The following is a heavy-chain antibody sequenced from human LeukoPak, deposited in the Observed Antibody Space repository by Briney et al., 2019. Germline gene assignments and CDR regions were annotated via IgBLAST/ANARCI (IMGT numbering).Heavy chain of an antibody. V-gene: IGHV1-69*05. CDR3: ARGELGDRSGFSFFDY. CDR1: KGTFDSYG. D-gene: IGHD3-10*01. J-gene: IGHJ4*02. CDR2: VMAIFGRV. Sequence: GASVKVSCKAPKGTFDSYGISWVRQAPGRGLEWMGGVMAIFGRVKYGQKFQGRATFTTDASTSTAYMELSSLTSDDTGVYYCARGELGDRSGFSFFDYWGQGTLVTVSS.